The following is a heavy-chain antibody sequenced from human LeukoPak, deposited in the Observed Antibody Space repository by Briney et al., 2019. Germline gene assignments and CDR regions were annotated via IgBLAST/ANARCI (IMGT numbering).Heavy chain of an antibody. J-gene: IGHJ3*02. CDR1: GGSFSGYY. V-gene: IGHV4-34*01. CDR2: INHSGST. Sequence: SETLSLTCAVYGGSFSGYYWSWIRQPPGKGLEWIGEINHSGSTNYNPSLKSRVTISVDTSKNQFSLKLSSVTAADTAVYYCARHSQWGVIPWTFDIWGQGTIVTVSS. D-gene: IGHD3-16*02. CDR3: ARHSQWGVIPWTFDI.